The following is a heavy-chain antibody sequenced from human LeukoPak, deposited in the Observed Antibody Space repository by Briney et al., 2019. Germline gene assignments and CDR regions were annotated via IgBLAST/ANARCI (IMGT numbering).Heavy chain of an antibody. CDR2: IKQDGSEK. J-gene: IGHJ6*03. D-gene: IGHD3-3*01. V-gene: IGHV3-7*01. CDR3: ARDNGVVHGVYYMDV. Sequence: GGSLRLSCAASGFTFSNYWMTWVRQAPGKGLEWVADIKQDGSEKLYVNSVRGRFTISRDNAKMSLFLQMDSLRAEDTAVYYCARDNGVVHGVYYMDVWGKGTTVTVS. CDR1: GFTFSNYW.